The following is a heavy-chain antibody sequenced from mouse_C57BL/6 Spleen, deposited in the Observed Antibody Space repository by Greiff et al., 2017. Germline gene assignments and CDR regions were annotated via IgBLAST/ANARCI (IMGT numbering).Heavy chain of an antibody. D-gene: IGHD2-4*01. J-gene: IGHJ4*01. CDR1: GYTFTSYW. V-gene: IGHV1-50*01. CDR3: ARGLHYDPPYYAMDY. Sequence: QVQLQQPGAELVKPGASVKLSCKASGYTFTSYWMQWVKQRPGQGLEWIGELDPSDSYTNYNQKFKGKATLTVDTSSSTAYMQLSSLTSEDAAVYYCARGLHYDPPYYAMDYWGQGTSVTVSS. CDR2: LDPSDSYT.